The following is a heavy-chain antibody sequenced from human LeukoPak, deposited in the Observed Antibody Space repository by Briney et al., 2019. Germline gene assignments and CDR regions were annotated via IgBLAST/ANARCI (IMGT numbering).Heavy chain of an antibody. J-gene: IGHJ6*02. CDR3: ARGLRFLVV. V-gene: IGHV4-34*01. D-gene: IGHD3-3*01. CDR2: INHSGST. CDR1: GGSFSGYY. Sequence: SETLSLTCAVYGGSFSGYYWSWIRQPPGKGLEWIGEINHSGSTNYNPSLKSRVTISVDTSKNQFSLKLSFVTAADTAVYYCARGLRFLVVWGQGTSVTVSS.